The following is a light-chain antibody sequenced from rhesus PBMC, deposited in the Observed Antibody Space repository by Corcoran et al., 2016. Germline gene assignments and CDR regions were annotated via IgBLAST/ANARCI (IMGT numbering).Light chain of an antibody. CDR2: AAS. CDR3: QQGFNTPYS. V-gene: IGKV1-18*01. CDR1: QGISSW. J-gene: IGKJ2*01. Sequence: DIQMTQSPSSLSASVGDKVTITCRASQGISSWLAWYQQKPGKAPKLLIYAASSLQSGVPSRFSGSGSGTDYTLTISSLQPEEFATYFCQQGFNTPYSFGQGTKVEIE.